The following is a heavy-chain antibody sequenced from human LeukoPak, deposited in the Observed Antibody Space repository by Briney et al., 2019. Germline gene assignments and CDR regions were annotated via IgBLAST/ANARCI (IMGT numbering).Heavy chain of an antibody. D-gene: IGHD3-9*01. CDR2: IIPIFGTA. Sequence: GSSVKVSCKASGGTFSSYAISWVRQAPGQGLEWMGGIIPIFGTANYAQKFQGRVTITADKSTSTAYMELSSLRSEDTAVYYCARGGKILRYFDWLHTADAFDIWGQGTMVTVSS. CDR3: ARGGKILRYFDWLHTADAFDI. V-gene: IGHV1-69*06. J-gene: IGHJ3*02. CDR1: GGTFSSYA.